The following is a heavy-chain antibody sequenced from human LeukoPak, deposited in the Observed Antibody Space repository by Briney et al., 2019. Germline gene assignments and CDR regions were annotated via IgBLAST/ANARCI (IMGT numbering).Heavy chain of an antibody. D-gene: IGHD3-22*01. CDR1: GFTFSSYE. CDR3: ALIGLDSSGYYYDYLDY. J-gene: IGHJ4*02. V-gene: IGHV3-74*01. Sequence: GGSLRLSCAASGFTFSSYEMNWVRQAPGKGLGWVSRIDSDGSSTNYADSVKGRFTISRDNAKNTLYLQMNSLRAEDTAVYYCALIGLDSSGYYYDYLDYWGQGTLVTVSS. CDR2: IDSDGSST.